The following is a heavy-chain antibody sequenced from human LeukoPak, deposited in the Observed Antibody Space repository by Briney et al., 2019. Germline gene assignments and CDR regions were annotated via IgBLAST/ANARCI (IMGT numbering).Heavy chain of an antibody. CDR3: TRGGYSGFETIDH. D-gene: IGHD5-12*01. V-gene: IGHV1-2*02. CDR1: GYRFAGYY. CDR2: INANTGDT. Sequence: ASVKVSCKASGYRFAGYYMHWVRQAPGQGLEWMGWINANTGDTNYAQKFQGGITITRDTSITTAYMELSRLRSDDTAVYYCTRGGYSGFETIDHWGQGTLVTVSS. J-gene: IGHJ4*02.